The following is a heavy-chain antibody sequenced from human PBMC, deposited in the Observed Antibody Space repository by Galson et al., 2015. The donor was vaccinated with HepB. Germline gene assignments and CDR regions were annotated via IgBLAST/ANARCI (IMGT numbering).Heavy chain of an antibody. Sequence: SVKVSCKASGYTFTSYYMHWVRQAPGQGLEWMGIINPSGGSTSYAQKLQGRVTMTRDTSTSTVYMELSSLRAEDTAVYYCAKDLGIYGSGSYPLDYWGQGTLVTVSS. J-gene: IGHJ4*02. CDR2: INPSGGST. V-gene: IGHV1-46*04. CDR1: GYTFTSYY. CDR3: AKDLGIYGSGSYPLDY. D-gene: IGHD3-10*01.